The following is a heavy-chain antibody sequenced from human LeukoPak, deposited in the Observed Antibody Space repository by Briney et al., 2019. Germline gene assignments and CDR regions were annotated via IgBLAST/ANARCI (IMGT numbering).Heavy chain of an antibody. V-gene: IGHV3-33*06. D-gene: IGHD3-3*01. J-gene: IGHJ6*03. Sequence: GRSLRLSCAASGFTFSSYGMHWVRQAPGKGLEWVAVIWYDGSNKYYADSVKGRFTISRDNSKNTLYLQMNSLRAEDTAVYYCAKEEYYDFWSGYPPQTTYYYYYMDVWRKGTTVTVSS. CDR2: IWYDGSNK. CDR1: GFTFSSYG. CDR3: AKEEYYDFWSGYPPQTTYYYYYMDV.